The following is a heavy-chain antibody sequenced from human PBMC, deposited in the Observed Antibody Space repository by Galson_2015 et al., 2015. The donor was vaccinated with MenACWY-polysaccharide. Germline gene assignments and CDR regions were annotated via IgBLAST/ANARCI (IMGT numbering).Heavy chain of an antibody. V-gene: IGHV3-23*01. CDR1: GFTFGNHP. D-gene: IGHD2-2*01. CDR2: SLDSGRGT. CDR3: VKGLGYCPRASCYEDY. Sequence: SLRLSCAGSGFTFGNHPMNWVRQAPGKGLEWVSVSLDSGRGTYYADSEKGRFSISRDISKNTLYLRMNSLRVDDTAIYYCVKGLGYCPRASCYEDYWGQGTLVTVSS. J-gene: IGHJ4*02.